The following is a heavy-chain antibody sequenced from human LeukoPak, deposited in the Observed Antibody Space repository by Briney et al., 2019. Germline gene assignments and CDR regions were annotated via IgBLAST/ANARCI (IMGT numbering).Heavy chain of an antibody. CDR1: GFGFGGYA. J-gene: IGHJ4*02. CDR3: AREVSWYYFDY. D-gene: IGHD6-13*01. V-gene: IGHV3-30*09. CDR2: VSYDGSNT. Sequence: GGSLRLSCAASGFGFGGYAIHWVRQAPGKGLEWVAVVSYDGSNTYYADSVKGRFAISRDNSKKTLYLQMNSLRGDDTAVYYCAREVSWYYFDYWGQGILVTVSS.